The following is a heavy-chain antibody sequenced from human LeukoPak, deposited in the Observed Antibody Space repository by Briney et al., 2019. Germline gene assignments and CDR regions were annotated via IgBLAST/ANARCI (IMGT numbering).Heavy chain of an antibody. CDR3: ARDSLSAAGTPLSY. J-gene: IGHJ4*02. CDR1: GYTFTSYA. Sequence: ASVKVSCKASGYTFTSYAISWVRQAPGQGLEWMGGIIPIFGTANYAQKFQGRVTITADESTSTAYMELSSLRSEDTAVYYCARDSLSAAGTPLSYWGQGTLVTVSS. CDR2: IIPIFGTA. D-gene: IGHD6-13*01. V-gene: IGHV1-69*13.